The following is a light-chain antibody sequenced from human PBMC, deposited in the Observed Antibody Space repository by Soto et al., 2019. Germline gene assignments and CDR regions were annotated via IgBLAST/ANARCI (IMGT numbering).Light chain of an antibody. V-gene: IGKV3-15*01. CDR2: GAS. J-gene: IGKJ5*01. Sequence: EIVMTQSPATLSLSPGERATLSCRASQSVSSNLAWYQQKPGQAPRLLIYGASTRATGIPARFSGSGSGTEFTLIIISLQDEDFAVYYFQQYNNWPPITFGQGTRLEIK. CDR3: QQYNNWPPIT. CDR1: QSVSSN.